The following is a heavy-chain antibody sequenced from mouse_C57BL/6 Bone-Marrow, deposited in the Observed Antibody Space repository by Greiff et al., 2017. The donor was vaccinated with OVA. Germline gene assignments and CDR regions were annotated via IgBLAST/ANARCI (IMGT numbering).Heavy chain of an antibody. J-gene: IGHJ3*01. CDR1: GYSFTGYF. CDR2: INPYNGDT. V-gene: IGHV1-20*01. D-gene: IGHD2-4*01. Sequence: EVKLQESGPELVKPGDSVKISCKASGYSFTGYFMNWVMQSHGKSLEWIGRINPYNGDTFYNQKFKGKATLTVDKSSSTAHMELRSLTSEDSAVYYCARSRDYDGPGFAYWGQGTLVTVSA. CDR3: ARSRDYDGPGFAY.